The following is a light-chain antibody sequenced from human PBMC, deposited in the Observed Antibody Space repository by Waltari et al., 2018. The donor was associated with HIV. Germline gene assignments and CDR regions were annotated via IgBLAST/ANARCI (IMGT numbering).Light chain of an antibody. Sequence: EIVLTQSPGTLSLSPGERATLSCRASQRVRSRSLAWYQQKPGQAPRLLIYGASTRAAGIPDRFIGSGYETYFTLTISRREPEDFSVYYCKQYGSSQTFGQGTKVEIK. J-gene: IGKJ1*01. CDR3: KQYGSSQT. CDR1: QRVRSRS. V-gene: IGKV3-20*01. CDR2: GAS.